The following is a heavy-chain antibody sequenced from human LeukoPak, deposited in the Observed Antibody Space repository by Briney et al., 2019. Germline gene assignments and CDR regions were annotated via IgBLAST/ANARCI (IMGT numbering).Heavy chain of an antibody. J-gene: IGHJ6*02. V-gene: IGHV4-34*01. D-gene: IGHD1-1*01. CDR1: GGSFSGYY. Sequence: SSETLSLTRAVYGGSFSGYYWSWIRQPPGKGLEWIGEINHSVSTNYNPSLKSRVTISVDTSKNQFSLKLSSVTAADTAVYYCARGSGRMEGMDVWGQGTTVTVSS. CDR2: INHSVST. CDR3: ARGSGRMEGMDV.